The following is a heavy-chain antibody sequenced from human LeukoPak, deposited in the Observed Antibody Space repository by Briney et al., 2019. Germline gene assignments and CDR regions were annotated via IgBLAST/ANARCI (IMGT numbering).Heavy chain of an antibody. Sequence: ASVKVSCKASGYTFTSYAMHWVRQAPGQRLEWMGWINAGNGNTKYSQKFQGRVAITRDTSASTAYMELSSLRSEDTAVYYCASLGLLWFGELSQWGQGTLVTVSS. CDR2: INAGNGNT. V-gene: IGHV1-3*01. CDR3: ASLGLLWFGELSQ. D-gene: IGHD3-10*01. J-gene: IGHJ4*02. CDR1: GYTFTSYA.